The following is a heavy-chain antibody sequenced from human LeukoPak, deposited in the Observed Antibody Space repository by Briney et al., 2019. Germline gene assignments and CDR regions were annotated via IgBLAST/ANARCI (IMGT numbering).Heavy chain of an antibody. Sequence: GGSLRLSCAASGFTFSNYWMSWVRQAPGKGLEWLANMNQDGSHICYVDSVKGRFTISRDNAKNSLYLQLDSLRAEDTAVYYCARDLVTTIVVPYDFWGQGTLVTVSS. J-gene: IGHJ4*02. CDR3: ARDLVTTIVVPYDF. CDR1: GFTFSNYW. CDR2: MNQDGSHI. D-gene: IGHD3-22*01. V-gene: IGHV3-7*01.